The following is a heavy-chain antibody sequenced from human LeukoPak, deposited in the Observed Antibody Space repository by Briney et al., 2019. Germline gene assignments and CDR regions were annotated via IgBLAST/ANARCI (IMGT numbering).Heavy chain of an antibody. CDR1: GGSISSYY. J-gene: IGHJ4*02. CDR2: IYYSGST. D-gene: IGHD5/OR15-5a*01. Sequence: SETLSLTCTVSGGSISSYYWSWIRQPPGKGLEWIGYIYYSGSTNYNPSLKSRVTISVDTSKNQFSLKLSSVTAADTAVYYCARGSSVYDWGQGTLVTVSS. CDR3: ARGSSVYD. V-gene: IGHV4-59*12.